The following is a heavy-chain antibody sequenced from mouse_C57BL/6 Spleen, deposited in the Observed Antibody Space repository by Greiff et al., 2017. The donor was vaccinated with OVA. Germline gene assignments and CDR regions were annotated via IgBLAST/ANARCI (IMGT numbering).Heavy chain of an antibody. CDR3: ARGDYYAMDY. CDR1: GFTSSDYG. V-gene: IGHV5-17*01. J-gene: IGHJ4*01. CDR2: ISSGSSTI. Sequence: EVMLVESGGGLVKPGGSLKLSCAASGFTSSDYGMHWVRQAPEKGLEWVAYISSGSSTIYYADTVKGRFTISRDNAKNTLFLQMTSLRSEDTAMYYCARGDYYAMDYWGQGTSVTVSS.